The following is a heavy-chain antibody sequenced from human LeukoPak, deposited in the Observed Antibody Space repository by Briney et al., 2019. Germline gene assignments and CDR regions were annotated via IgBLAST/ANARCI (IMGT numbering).Heavy chain of an antibody. V-gene: IGHV4-59*01. CDR1: GDSISTYH. D-gene: IGHD5-18*01. CDR2: MQSSGNS. J-gene: IGHJ4*02. CDR3: ARDKRHSYGRYFAH. Sequence: PSETLSLTCSVSGDSISTYHWNWVRERPGKGLEWIGYMQSSGNSNYNPSLKSRVFMSVDTSKNQFVLNLMSVTAAVTAVYYCARDKRHSYGRYFAHWGQGMLVSVSS.